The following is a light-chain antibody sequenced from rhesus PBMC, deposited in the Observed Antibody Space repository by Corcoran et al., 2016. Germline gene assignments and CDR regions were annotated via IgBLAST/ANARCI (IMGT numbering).Light chain of an antibody. CDR3: QQHENSPYS. J-gene: IGKJ2*01. CDR1: QGISNW. V-gene: IGKV1-69*01. Sequence: DIQMTQSPSSLSASIGDRVTITCRASQGISNWLAWYQQKPGKAPNLLIYRASNLQKGVPSRFSGGGSGTDFTLTISSLQSEDIATYYCQQHENSPYSFGQGTKVEIK. CDR2: RAS.